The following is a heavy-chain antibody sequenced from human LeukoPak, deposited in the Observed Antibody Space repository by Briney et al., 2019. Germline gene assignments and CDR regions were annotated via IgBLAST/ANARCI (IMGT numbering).Heavy chain of an antibody. Sequence: GGSLRLSCAAPGFTFSSSVMSWVRQAPGRGLEWVSSISGIGVTTYYADSVKGRFTISRDNSKNTLYLQMDSLRAEDTAVYYCAKCGNSGCHLIDYWGQGTLVTVSS. D-gene: IGHD5-12*01. CDR3: AKCGNSGCHLIDY. J-gene: IGHJ4*02. CDR1: GFTFSSSV. CDR2: ISGIGVTT. V-gene: IGHV3-23*01.